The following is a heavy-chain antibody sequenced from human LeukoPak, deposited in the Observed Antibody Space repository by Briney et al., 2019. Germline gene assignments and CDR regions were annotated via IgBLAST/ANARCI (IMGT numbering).Heavy chain of an antibody. V-gene: IGHV3-74*01. CDR1: GITFGNNW. D-gene: IGHD5-24*01. CDR2: INSDGGGA. J-gene: IGHJ4*02. CDR3: ASQRDGYNF. Sequence: GGSLRLSCAASGITFGNNWMHWVRQGPGKGLVWISRINSDGGGAIYADSVKGRFTVSRDNAKNTLYLQMNSLRAEDTAVYYCASQRDGYNFWGQGTLVTVSS.